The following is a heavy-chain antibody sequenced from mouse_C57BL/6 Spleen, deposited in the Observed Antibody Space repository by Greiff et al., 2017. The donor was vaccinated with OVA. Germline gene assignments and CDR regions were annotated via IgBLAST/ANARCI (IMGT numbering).Heavy chain of an antibody. CDR2: INPSTGGT. Sequence: VQLQQSGPELVKPGASVKISCKASGYSFTGYYMNWVKQSPEKSLEWIGEINPSTGGTTYNQKFKAKATLTVDKSSSTAYMQLKSLTSEDSAVYYCARFLSWYGSSYDFDYWGQGTTLTVSS. J-gene: IGHJ2*01. V-gene: IGHV1-42*01. D-gene: IGHD1-1*01. CDR3: ARFLSWYGSSYDFDY. CDR1: GYSFTGYY.